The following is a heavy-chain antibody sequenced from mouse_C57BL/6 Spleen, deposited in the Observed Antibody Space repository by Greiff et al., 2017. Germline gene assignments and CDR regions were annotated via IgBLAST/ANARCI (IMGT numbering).Heavy chain of an antibody. D-gene: IGHD1-1*01. Sequence: QVQLQQPGAELVRPGSSVKLSCKASGYTFTSYWMHWVKQRPIQGLEWIGNIDPSDSETHYNQKFKDKATLTVDKSSSTAYMQLSSLTSEDSAVYYCARGGHYYGSSHNWYFDVWGTGTTVTVA. CDR2: IDPSDSET. CDR3: ARGGHYYGSSHNWYFDV. V-gene: IGHV1-52*01. CDR1: GYTFTSYW. J-gene: IGHJ1*03.